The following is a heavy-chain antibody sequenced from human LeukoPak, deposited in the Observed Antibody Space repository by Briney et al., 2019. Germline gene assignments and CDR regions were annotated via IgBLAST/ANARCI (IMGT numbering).Heavy chain of an antibody. J-gene: IGHJ4*02. CDR2: ISAYNGNT. V-gene: IGHV1-18*04. Sequence: ASVKVSRKASGYTFTGYYMHWVRQAPGQGLEWMGRISAYNGNTNYAQKLQGRVTMTTDTSTSTAYMELRSLRSDDTAVYYCARATQHGPPPFDYWGQGTLVTVSS. CDR1: GYTFTGYY. CDR3: ARATQHGPPPFDY.